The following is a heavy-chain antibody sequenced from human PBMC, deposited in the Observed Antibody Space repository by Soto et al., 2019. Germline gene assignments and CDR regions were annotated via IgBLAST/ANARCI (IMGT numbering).Heavy chain of an antibody. V-gene: IGHV3-23*01. J-gene: IGHJ6*02. D-gene: IGHD3-9*01. CDR2: ISHSGDNT. Sequence: GGSLRLSCIASGVAISGYAMSWVRQAPGQGLQWVSYISHSGDNTYYADAVKGRFTISRDNSKNTLYLQMNSPRAEDTAEYYCLTWSHNVLTGPDGYGMDVWGQGTTVTVSS. CDR3: LTWSHNVLTGPDGYGMDV. CDR1: GVAISGYA.